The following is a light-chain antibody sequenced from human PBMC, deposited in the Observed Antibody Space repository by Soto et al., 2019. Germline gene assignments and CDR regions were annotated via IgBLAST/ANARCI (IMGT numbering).Light chain of an antibody. J-gene: IGLJ2*01. Sequence: LTQPPSVSGAPGQTIAISCTGSSSDIGAGYPVHWYQQRPGSAPTTVIYEDNQRPSGVPDRFSGSTDGSSNSASLTISGLQTEDEADYYCQSYDSSTVVFGGGTKLTVL. CDR2: EDN. CDR1: SSDIGAGYP. CDR3: QSYDSSTVV. V-gene: IGLV6-57*02.